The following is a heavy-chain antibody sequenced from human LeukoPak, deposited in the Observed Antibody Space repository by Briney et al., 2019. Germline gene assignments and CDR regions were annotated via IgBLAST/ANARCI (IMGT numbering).Heavy chain of an antibody. CDR1: GGSFSGYY. V-gene: IGHV4-34*01. J-gene: IGHJ5*02. Sequence: SETLSLTCAVYGGSFSGYYWSWIRQPPGKGLEWIGEINHSGSTNYNPSLKSRVTISVDTSKNQFSLKLSSVTAADTAVYYCARVDYYDSSGYYINYNWFDPWGRGTLVTVSS. CDR2: INHSGST. CDR3: ARVDYYDSSGYYINYNWFDP. D-gene: IGHD3-22*01.